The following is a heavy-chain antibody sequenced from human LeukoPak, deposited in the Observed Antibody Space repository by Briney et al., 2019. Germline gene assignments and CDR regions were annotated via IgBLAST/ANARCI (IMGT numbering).Heavy chain of an antibody. CDR3: ARDRTDVLLWFGEGDYYYGMDV. CDR1: GYTFTGYY. J-gene: IGHJ6*02. Sequence: ASVKVSCKASGYTFTGYYMHWVRQAPGQGLEWMGWINPNSGGTHYAQKFQGRGTMTRDTSISTAYMELSRLRSDDMAVYYCARDRTDVLLWFGEGDYYYGMDVWGQGTTVTVSS. V-gene: IGHV1-2*02. CDR2: INPNSGGT. D-gene: IGHD3-10*01.